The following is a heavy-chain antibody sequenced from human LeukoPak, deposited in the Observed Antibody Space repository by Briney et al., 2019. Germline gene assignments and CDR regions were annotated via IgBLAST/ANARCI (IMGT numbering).Heavy chain of an antibody. CDR2: ISGSGSDI. CDR1: GFTFSDYY. D-gene: IGHD3-22*01. Sequence: AGGSLRLSCVACGFTFSDYYMSWIRQAPGKGLEWVSYISGSGSDIYYAESVKGRFTISRDNAKNSLYLQMNSLRAEDTAVYYCARSIGYYYTMDVWGQGTTDTVSS. CDR3: ARSIGYYYTMDV. J-gene: IGHJ6*02. V-gene: IGHV3-11*01.